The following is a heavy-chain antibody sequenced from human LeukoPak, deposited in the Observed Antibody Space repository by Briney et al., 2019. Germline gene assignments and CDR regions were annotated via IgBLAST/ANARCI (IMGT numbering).Heavy chain of an antibody. CDR2: ISGSGGST. Sequence: GALRLSCAASGFTFSSYGMSWVRQAPGKGLEWVSAISGSGGSTYYADSVKGRFTISRDNAKNSLYLQMNSLRVEDTAVYYCARAMGGWSYYYYYMDVWGKGTTVTISS. D-gene: IGHD6-19*01. V-gene: IGHV3-23*01. CDR1: GFTFSSYG. CDR3: ARAMGGWSYYYYYMDV. J-gene: IGHJ6*03.